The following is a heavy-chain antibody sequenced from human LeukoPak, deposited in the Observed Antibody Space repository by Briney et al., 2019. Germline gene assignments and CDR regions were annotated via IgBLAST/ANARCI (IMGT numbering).Heavy chain of an antibody. J-gene: IGHJ6*02. CDR3: ARVVGYCSGGSCSFGMDV. Sequence: GGSLRLSCVASGFSFTTYSMNWVRQAPGKGLEWVSSISSSGSYYADSVKGRLTISRDNAKNSLYLEMNSLRAEDTAVYYCARVVGYCSGGSCSFGMDVWGQGSTVTVSS. CDR1: GFSFTTYS. CDR2: ISSSGS. V-gene: IGHV3-21*01. D-gene: IGHD2-15*01.